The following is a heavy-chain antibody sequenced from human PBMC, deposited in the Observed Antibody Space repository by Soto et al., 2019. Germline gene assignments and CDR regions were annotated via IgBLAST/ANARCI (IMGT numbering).Heavy chain of an antibody. CDR3: VSGRAKRQLVLDY. V-gene: IGHV3-7*01. Sequence: EMQLVESGGGLVQPGGSLRLSCAASGFMFSSFWMTWVRQAPGKGLEWVANIKQDGSEEYYVDSVKGRFTISRDNAKNSLYLQMNNLRAEDTAVYYCVSGRAKRQLVLDYWGQGTLVTVSS. CDR1: GFMFSSFW. J-gene: IGHJ4*02. D-gene: IGHD6-13*01. CDR2: IKQDGSEE.